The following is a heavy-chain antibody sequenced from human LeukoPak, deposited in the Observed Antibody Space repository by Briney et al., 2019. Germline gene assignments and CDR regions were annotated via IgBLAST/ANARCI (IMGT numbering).Heavy chain of an antibody. CDR1: GFIFSAST. CDR3: IKVAGGF. J-gene: IGHJ4*02. Sequence: PGGSLRLCCAASGFIFSASTIHWVRQASGKGLEWIGHIRSKPHSYATAYAASVKGRFTISRDDSKNTAYLQMNSLKTEDTAVYYCIKVAGGFWGQGTLVTVSS. D-gene: IGHD3-16*01. CDR2: IRSKPHSYAT. V-gene: IGHV3-73*01.